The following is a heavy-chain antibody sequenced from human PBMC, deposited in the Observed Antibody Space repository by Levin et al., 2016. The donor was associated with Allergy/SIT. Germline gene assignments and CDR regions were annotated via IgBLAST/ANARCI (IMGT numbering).Heavy chain of an antibody. V-gene: IGHV4-31*03. Sequence: SETLSLTCTVSGGSISSGGYYWSWIRQHPGKGLEWIGYIYYSGSTYYNPSLKSRVTISVDTSKNQFSLKLSSVTAADTAVYYCARAPHTSNLGYCSGGSCYSKGWFDPWGQGTLVTVSS. D-gene: IGHD2-15*01. J-gene: IGHJ5*02. CDR1: GGSISSGGYY. CDR2: IYYSGST. CDR3: ARAPHTSNLGYCSGGSCYSKGWFDP.